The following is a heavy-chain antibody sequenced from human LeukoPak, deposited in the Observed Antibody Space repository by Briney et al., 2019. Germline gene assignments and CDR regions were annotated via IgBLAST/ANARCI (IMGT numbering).Heavy chain of an antibody. V-gene: IGHV1-8*01. Sequence: GASVKVSCKTSGYTFTSHDINWVRQATGQGLEWMGWMNPNSGNTGYVQNFQGRVTMTRNISISTAYMELTSLRSEDTAVYYCARAVRTTVTTFWFDPWGRGTLVTVSS. CDR3: ARAVRTTVTTFWFDP. J-gene: IGHJ5*02. D-gene: IGHD4-17*01. CDR1: GYTFTSHD. CDR2: MNPNSGNT.